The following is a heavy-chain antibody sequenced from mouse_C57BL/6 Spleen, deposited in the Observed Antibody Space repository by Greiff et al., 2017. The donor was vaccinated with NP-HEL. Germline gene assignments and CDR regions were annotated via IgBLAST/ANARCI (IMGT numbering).Heavy chain of an antibody. Sequence: QVQLQQSGAELMKPGASVKLSCKATGYTFTGYWIEWVKQRPGHGLEWIGEILPGSGSTNYNEKFKGKATFTADTSSNPAYMQRSSLTTEDSAIYSCARGGGYDGGGGMECWGQGTSVTVSS. D-gene: IGHD2-2*01. J-gene: IGHJ4*01. CDR3: ARGGGYDGGGGMEC. V-gene: IGHV1-9*01. CDR2: ILPGSGST. CDR1: GYTFTGYW.